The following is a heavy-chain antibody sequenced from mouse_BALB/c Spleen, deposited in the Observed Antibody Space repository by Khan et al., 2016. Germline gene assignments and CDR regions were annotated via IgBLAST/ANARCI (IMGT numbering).Heavy chain of an antibody. D-gene: IGHD3-3*01. V-gene: IGHV14-3*02. CDR1: GFNIKDTY. J-gene: IGHJ3*01. CDR2: IDPANGNT. Sequence: VQLQQSGAELVKPGASVKLSCTATGFNIKDTYMHWVKQRPEQGLEWIGRIDPANGNTKYDPKFQGKATITADTSSNTAYLQLSSLTSEDTAVXYCARRRDGGFAYWGQGTLVTVSA. CDR3: ARRRDGGFAY.